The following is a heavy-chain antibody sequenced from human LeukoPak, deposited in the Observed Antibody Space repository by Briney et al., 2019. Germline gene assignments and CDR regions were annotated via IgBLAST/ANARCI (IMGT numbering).Heavy chain of an antibody. D-gene: IGHD3-22*01. CDR1: GGSISNYY. Sequence: SETLSLTCTVSGGSISNYYWSWIRQSPGKGLEWIGYIYYSGSTNYNPSLKSRVTISVDTSKNQFSLRLNSVTAADTAVYYCARSSYYDTPFDYWGQGTLVTVSS. V-gene: IGHV4-59*01. CDR2: IYYSGST. CDR3: ARSSYYDTPFDY. J-gene: IGHJ4*02.